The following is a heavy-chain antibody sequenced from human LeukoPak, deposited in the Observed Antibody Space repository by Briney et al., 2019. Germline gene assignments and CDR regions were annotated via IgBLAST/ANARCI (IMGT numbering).Heavy chain of an antibody. Sequence: GGSLRLSCAASGFTFSSYGMHWVRQAPGKGLEWVSAISGSGGSTYYADSVKGRFTISRDNSKNTLYLQMNSLRAEDTAVYYCAKDMYSSSSLDYWGQGTLVTVSS. CDR3: AKDMYSSSSLDY. CDR2: ISGSGGST. V-gene: IGHV3-23*01. D-gene: IGHD6-6*01. J-gene: IGHJ4*02. CDR1: GFTFSSYG.